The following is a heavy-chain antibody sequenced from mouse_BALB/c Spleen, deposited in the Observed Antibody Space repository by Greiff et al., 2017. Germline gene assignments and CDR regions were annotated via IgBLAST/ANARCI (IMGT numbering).Heavy chain of an antibody. Sequence: DVKLVESGGGLVQPGGSRKLSCAASGFTFSSFGMHWVRQAPEKGLEWVAYISSGSSTIYYADTVKGRFTISRDNPKNTLFLQMTSLRSEDTAMYYCAREGYDYDAAWFAYWGQGTLVTVSA. J-gene: IGHJ3*01. CDR2: ISSGSSTI. D-gene: IGHD2-4*01. V-gene: IGHV5-17*02. CDR3: AREGYDYDAAWFAY. CDR1: GFTFSSFG.